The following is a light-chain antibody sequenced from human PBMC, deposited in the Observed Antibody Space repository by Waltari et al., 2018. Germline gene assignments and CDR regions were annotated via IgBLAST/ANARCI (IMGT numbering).Light chain of an antibody. CDR2: EVT. V-gene: IGLV2-8*01. CDR3: ISYAGSDNLV. CDR1: SSDVGGSTY. J-gene: IGLJ2*01. Sequence: QSALTQPPSASGSPGQSVTISRTGISSDVGGSTYVSWYQQHPGKAPKLMIYEVTRRPSGVPDRFSGSKSGNTASLTVSGLQADDEADYYCISYAGSDNLVFGGGTKLTVL.